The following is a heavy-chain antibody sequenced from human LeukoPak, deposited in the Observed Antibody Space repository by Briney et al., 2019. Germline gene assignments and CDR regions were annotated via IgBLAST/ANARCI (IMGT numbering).Heavy chain of an antibody. Sequence: GTSLRLSCAASGFTFSSYSMNWVRQAPGKGLEWVSSISSSSSYIYYADSVKGRFTISRDNAKNSLYLQMNSLRAEDTAVYYCARDRIAAYNWFDPWGQGTLVTVSS. D-gene: IGHD6-13*01. J-gene: IGHJ5*02. V-gene: IGHV3-21*01. CDR3: ARDRIAAYNWFDP. CDR1: GFTFSSYS. CDR2: ISSSSSYI.